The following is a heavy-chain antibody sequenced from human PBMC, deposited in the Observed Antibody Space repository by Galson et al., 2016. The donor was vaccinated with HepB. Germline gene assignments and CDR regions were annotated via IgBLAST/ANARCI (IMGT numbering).Heavy chain of an antibody. Sequence: SLRLSCAASGFNFDDYAMHWVRQVPGRGLEWVSGISWNSGIIAYADSLRGRLIISRDNAKNSLYLQMNSLRPEDTALYYCRKSIGPDATGYRFDYWGQGTLVTVSS. CDR2: ISWNSGII. V-gene: IGHV3-9*01. D-gene: IGHD3-9*01. CDR3: RKSIGPDATGYRFDY. CDR1: GFNFDDYA. J-gene: IGHJ4*02.